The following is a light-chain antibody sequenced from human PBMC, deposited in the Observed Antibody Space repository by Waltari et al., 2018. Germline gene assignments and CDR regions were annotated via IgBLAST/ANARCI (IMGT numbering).Light chain of an antibody. J-gene: IGKJ5*01. CDR2: DVS. CDR1: QDISNH. V-gene: IGKV1-33*01. Sequence: DIEMTQSPSSLSASVGEKVTITCRASQDISNHLSWFQQKPGKAPKLLIYDVSKLETGVASRVSGGGSRADFTLIINDVQPEDVATYYCQQYDSLTLLTFGQGTRLE. CDR3: QQYDSLTLLT.